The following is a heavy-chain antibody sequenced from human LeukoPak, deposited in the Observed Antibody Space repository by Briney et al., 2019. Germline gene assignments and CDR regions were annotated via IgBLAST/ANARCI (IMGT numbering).Heavy chain of an antibody. D-gene: IGHD3-10*01. CDR1: GGSFSGYY. Sequence: PETLSLTCAVYGGSFSGYYWSWIRQPPGKGLEWIGEINHSGSTNYNPSLKSRVTISVDTSKNQFSLKLSSVTAADTAVYYCARRDYYYGMFDYWGQGTLVTVSS. CDR3: ARRDYYYGMFDY. CDR2: INHSGST. V-gene: IGHV4-34*01. J-gene: IGHJ4*02.